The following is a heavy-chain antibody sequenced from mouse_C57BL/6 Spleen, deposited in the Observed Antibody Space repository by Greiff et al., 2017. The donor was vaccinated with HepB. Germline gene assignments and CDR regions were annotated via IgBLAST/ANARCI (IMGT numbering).Heavy chain of an antibody. CDR3: ATLLLRSSAMDY. Sequence: LQQSGAELVRPGSSVKLSCKASGYTFTSYWMHWVKQRPIQGLEWIGNIDPSDSETHYNQKFKDKATLTVDKPSSTAYMQLSSLTSEGSAVYDCATLLLRSSAMDYWGQGTSVTVSS. V-gene: IGHV1-52*01. CDR1: GYTFTSYW. D-gene: IGHD1-1*01. CDR2: IDPSDSET. J-gene: IGHJ4*01.